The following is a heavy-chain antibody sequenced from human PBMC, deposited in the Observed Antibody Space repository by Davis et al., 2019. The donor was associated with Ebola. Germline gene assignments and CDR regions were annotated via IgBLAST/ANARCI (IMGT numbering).Heavy chain of an antibody. D-gene: IGHD6-19*01. Sequence: PGGSLRLSCAASGFTFSSYSMNWVRQAPGKGLEWVSSIYSVSIYIYYADSVKGRFTISRDNAKNSLYLQMNSLRAEDTAVYYCAWIAVAVPASDFDLWGRGTLVTVSS. CDR3: AWIAVAVPASDFDL. CDR2: IYSVSIYI. V-gene: IGHV3-21*01. CDR1: GFTFSSYS. J-gene: IGHJ2*01.